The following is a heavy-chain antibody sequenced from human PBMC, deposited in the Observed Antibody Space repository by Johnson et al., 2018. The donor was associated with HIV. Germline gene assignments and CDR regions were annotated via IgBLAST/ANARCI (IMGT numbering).Heavy chain of an antibody. Sequence: EKLVESGGGLVQPGGSLRLSCAASGFTFSSYAMSWVRQAPGKGLEWVSGISWNSGSIGYADSVKGRFTISRDNSKSALFLQMNSLRAGDTAVYYCARGQQDMGAGAFDIWGQGTMVTVSS. CDR3: ARGQQDMGAGAFDI. CDR1: GFTFSSYA. V-gene: IGHV3-23*04. D-gene: IGHD3-16*01. J-gene: IGHJ3*02. CDR2: ISWNSGSI.